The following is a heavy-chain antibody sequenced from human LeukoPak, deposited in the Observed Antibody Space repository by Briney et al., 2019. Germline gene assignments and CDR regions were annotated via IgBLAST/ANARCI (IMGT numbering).Heavy chain of an antibody. CDR2: IGTAGDT. Sequence: PGGSLRLSCAASGFTFSSYDMHWVRQATGKGLEWVSAIGTAGDTYYPGSVKGRFTISRENAKNSLYLQMNSLRAGDTAVYYCARGGGRGGSPGAFDIWGQGTMVTVSS. D-gene: IGHD1-26*01. V-gene: IGHV3-13*01. CDR3: ARGGGRGGSPGAFDI. CDR1: GFTFSSYD. J-gene: IGHJ3*02.